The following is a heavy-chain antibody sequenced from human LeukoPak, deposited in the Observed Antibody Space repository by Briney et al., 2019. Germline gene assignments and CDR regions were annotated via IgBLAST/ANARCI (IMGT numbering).Heavy chain of an antibody. CDR1: GGSLSSYY. V-gene: IGHV4-4*07. CDR3: ASEAVLWFGEPLGYYYMDV. CDR2: IYTSGST. J-gene: IGHJ6*03. Sequence: SETLSLTCTVSGGSLSSYYWSWIRQPAGKGLEWIGRIYTSGSTNYNPSLKSRVTMSVDTPKNQFSLKLSSVTAADTAVYYCASEAVLWFGEPLGYYYMDVWGKGTTVTVSS. D-gene: IGHD3-10*01.